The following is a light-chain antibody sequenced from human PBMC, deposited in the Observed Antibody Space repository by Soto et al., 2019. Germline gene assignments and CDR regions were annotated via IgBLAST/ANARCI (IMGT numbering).Light chain of an antibody. CDR1: SSNIGSNT. CDR2: SNN. CDR3: AAWDDSLNGLSYV. V-gene: IGLV1-44*01. Sequence: QSVLTQPPSASGTPGQRVTISCSGSSSNIGSNTVNWYQQLPGTAPKLLIYSNNQRPSGVPDRFSGSKSGTSASLAISGLQSEDEADYDCAAWDDSLNGLSYVFGTGTKLTVL. J-gene: IGLJ1*01.